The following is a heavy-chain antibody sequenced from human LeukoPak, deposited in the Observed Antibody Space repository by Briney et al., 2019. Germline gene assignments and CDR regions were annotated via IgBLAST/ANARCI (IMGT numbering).Heavy chain of an antibody. CDR1: GFTFSSYA. CDR2: ISGSGGST. CDR3: AKDTYYYDSSGLLRSNWFDP. Sequence: GGSLRLSCAASGFTFSSYAMSWVRQAPGKGLEWVSAISGSGGSTYYADSVEGRFTISRDNSKNTLYLQMNSLRAEDTAVYYCAKDTYYYDSSGLLRSNWFDPWGQGTLVTVSS. D-gene: IGHD3-22*01. V-gene: IGHV3-23*01. J-gene: IGHJ5*02.